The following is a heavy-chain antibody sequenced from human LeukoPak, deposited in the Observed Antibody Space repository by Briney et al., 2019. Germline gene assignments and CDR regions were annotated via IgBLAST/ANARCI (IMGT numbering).Heavy chain of an antibody. D-gene: IGHD1-1*01. V-gene: IGHV3-23*01. CDR3: TRYSVGFHY. Sequence: GGSLRLSCAASGFTFSSYAMSWVRQAPGKGLEWVSSITGSGGSTYYADSVKGRFTISRDDSKNTLYLQMNSLRAEDMAVYYCTRYSVGFHYWGQGTLVTVSS. J-gene: IGHJ4*02. CDR1: GFTFSSYA. CDR2: ITGSGGST.